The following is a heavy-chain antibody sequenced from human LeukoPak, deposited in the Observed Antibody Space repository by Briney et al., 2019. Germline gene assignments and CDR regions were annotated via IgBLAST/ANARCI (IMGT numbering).Heavy chain of an antibody. J-gene: IGHJ4*02. Sequence: PGGSLRLSCVASGVTVRSAYMSWVRQAPGKGLEWVSVIYRGGDTCYADSVKGRFTISRDNSKNTLYLQMNSLRAEDTAVYYCAKGGLGLRWFFDYWGQGTLVTVSS. CDR3: AKGGLGLRWFFDY. CDR1: GVTVRSAY. D-gene: IGHD4-23*01. CDR2: IYRGGDT. V-gene: IGHV3-53*01.